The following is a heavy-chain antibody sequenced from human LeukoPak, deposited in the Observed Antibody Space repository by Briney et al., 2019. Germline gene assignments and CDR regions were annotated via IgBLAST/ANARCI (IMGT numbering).Heavy chain of an antibody. V-gene: IGHV4-34*01. CDR3: ARTLGWWLRGLDY. J-gene: IGHJ4*02. CDR1: GGSFSGYY. Sequence: SETLSLTCAVYGGSFSGYYWSWIRQPPGKGLEWIGEINHGGSTNYNPSLKSRVTISVDTSKNQFSLKLSSVTAADTAVYYCARTLGWWLRGLDYWGQGTLVTVSS. D-gene: IGHD5-12*01. CDR2: INHGGST.